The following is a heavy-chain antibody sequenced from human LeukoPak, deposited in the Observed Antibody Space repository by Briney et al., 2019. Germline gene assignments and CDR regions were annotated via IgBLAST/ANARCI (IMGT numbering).Heavy chain of an antibody. J-gene: IGHJ4*02. CDR1: GGSISSGDYY. V-gene: IGHV4-30-4*01. CDR2: IYYSGST. CDR3: ARASSYYYDSSGYYQDY. D-gene: IGHD3-22*01. Sequence: SETLSLTCTVSGGSISSGDYYWSWIRQPPGKGLEWIGYIYYSGSTYYNPPLKSRVTISVDTSKNQFSLKLSSVTAADTAVYYCARASSYYYDSSGYYQDYWGQGTLVTVSS.